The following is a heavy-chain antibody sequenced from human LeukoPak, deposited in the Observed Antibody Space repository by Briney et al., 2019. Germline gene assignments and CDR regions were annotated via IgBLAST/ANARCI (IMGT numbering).Heavy chain of an antibody. J-gene: IGHJ6*02. V-gene: IGHV3-21*01. CDR2: ISSSSSYI. CDR3: ARDGCSSTSCARRACYYYGMDV. D-gene: IGHD2-2*01. CDR1: GFTFSSYS. Sequence: PGGSLRLSCAASGFTFSSYSMNWVRQAPGKGLEWVSSISSSSSYIYYADSVKGRSTISRDNAKNSLYLQMNSLRAEDTAVYYCARDGCSSTSCARRACYYYGMDVWGQGTTVTVSS.